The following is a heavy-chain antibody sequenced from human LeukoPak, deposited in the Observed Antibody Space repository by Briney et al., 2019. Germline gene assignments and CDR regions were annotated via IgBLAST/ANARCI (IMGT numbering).Heavy chain of an antibody. V-gene: IGHV4-34*01. J-gene: IGHJ5*02. CDR2: INHSGST. D-gene: IGHD3-3*01. CDR1: GGSFSGYY. CDR3: ARHSPVVLRFLEWLSPFDP. Sequence: SETLSLTCAVYGGSFSGYYWSWIRQPPGKGLEWIGEINHSGSTNYNPSLKSRVTISVDTSKNQFSLKLSSVTAADTAVYYCARHSPVVLRFLEWLSPFDPWGQGTLVTVSS.